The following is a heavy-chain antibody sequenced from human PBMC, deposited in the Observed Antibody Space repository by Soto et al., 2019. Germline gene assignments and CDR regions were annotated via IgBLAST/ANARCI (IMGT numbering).Heavy chain of an antibody. CDR1: GYTFTGYY. CDR3: ARGTGNVDIVATIDYYYYMDV. J-gene: IGHJ6*03. D-gene: IGHD5-12*01. CDR2: INPNSGGT. V-gene: IGHV1-2*04. Sequence: ASVKVSCKASGYTFTGYYMHWVRQAPGQGLEWMGWINPNSGGTNYAQKFRGWVTMTRDTSISTAYMELSRLRSDDTAVYYCARGTGNVDIVATIDYYYYMDVWGKGTTVTVSS.